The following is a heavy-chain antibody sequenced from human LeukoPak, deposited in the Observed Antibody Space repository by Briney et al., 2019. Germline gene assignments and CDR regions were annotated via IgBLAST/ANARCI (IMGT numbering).Heavy chain of an antibody. Sequence: GGSLRLSCAASGFTFDDYTMHWVRQAPGKGLEWVSLISWDGGSTYYADSVKGRFTISRDNSKNSLYLQMNSLRTEDTALYYCAKDTGPNGGKKNFGMDVWGQGTTVTVSS. CDR1: GFTFDDYT. CDR2: ISWDGGST. V-gene: IGHV3-43*01. J-gene: IGHJ6*02. D-gene: IGHD3-16*01. CDR3: AKDTGPNGGKKNFGMDV.